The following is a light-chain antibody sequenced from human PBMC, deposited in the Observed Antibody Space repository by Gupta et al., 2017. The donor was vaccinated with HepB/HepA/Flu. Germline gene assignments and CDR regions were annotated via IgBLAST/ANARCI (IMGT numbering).Light chain of an antibody. J-gene: IGLJ3*02. Sequence: SPGGTVTLTCGLSSGSVSTSSYPSWYQQTPGQPPRTLIYSTNTRSSGVPDRFSGSILGNKAALTITGAQADDESDYYCVLYMGSGIWVFGGGTKLTVL. V-gene: IGLV8-61*01. CDR1: SGSVSTSSY. CDR2: STN. CDR3: VLYMGSGIWV.